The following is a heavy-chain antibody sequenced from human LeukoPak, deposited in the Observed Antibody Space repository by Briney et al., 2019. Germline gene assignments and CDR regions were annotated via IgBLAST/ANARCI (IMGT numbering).Heavy chain of an antibody. CDR2: ISSSSSYI. CDR3: ARAAYYYGSGIDAFDI. V-gene: IGHV3-21*01. D-gene: IGHD3-10*01. CDR1: GFTFSSYS. Sequence: GXXRLSCAASGFTFSSYSMNWVRQAPGKGLEWVSSISSSSSYIYYADSVKGRFTISRDKAKNSLYLQMNSLRAVDTAVYYCARAAYYYGSGIDAFDIWGQGTMVTVSS. J-gene: IGHJ3*02.